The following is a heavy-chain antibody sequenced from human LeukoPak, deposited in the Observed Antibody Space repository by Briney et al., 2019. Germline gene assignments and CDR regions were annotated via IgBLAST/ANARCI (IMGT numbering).Heavy chain of an antibody. V-gene: IGHV4-34*01. Sequence: SETLSLTCAVYGGSFSGYYWSWIRQPPGKGLEWIGEINHSGSTNYNPSLKSRVTISVDPSKNQFSLKLSSVTAADTAVYYCARGWGEMATTPPLDYWGQGTLVTVSS. J-gene: IGHJ4*02. CDR1: GGSFSGYY. CDR2: INHSGST. CDR3: ARGWGEMATTPPLDY. D-gene: IGHD5-24*01.